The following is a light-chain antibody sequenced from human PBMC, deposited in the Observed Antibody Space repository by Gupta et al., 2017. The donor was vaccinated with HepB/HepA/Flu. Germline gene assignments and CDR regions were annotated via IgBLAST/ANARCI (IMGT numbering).Light chain of an antibody. J-gene: IGLJ3*02. V-gene: IGLV7-46*01. CDR3: LHSHGESRV. Sequence: QAVLRQEPSLPVSPGGTVTLTCGSTTGTVASDHFPYWRQQKPGHAHRTLIYNTNSRDSSTRAPCSGSRSGGKATQTLAAAQHEDEDDYYCLHSHGESRVFGGGTKLTVL. CDR1: TGTVASDHF. CDR2: NTN.